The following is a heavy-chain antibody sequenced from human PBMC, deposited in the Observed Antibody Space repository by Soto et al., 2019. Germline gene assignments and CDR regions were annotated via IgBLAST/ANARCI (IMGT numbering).Heavy chain of an antibody. CDR2: IYPSDSDT. J-gene: IGHJ6*02. V-gene: IGHV5-51*01. CDR1: GYSFTSYW. CDR3: ARHGSISSPYYYYYGMDV. Sequence: PGESLKISCKGSGYSFTSYWIGWVRQMPGKGLEWMGIIYPSDSDTRYSPSFQGQVTISADKSISTAYLQWSSLKASDTAMYYCARHGSISSPYYYYYGMDVWGQGTTVTVSS. D-gene: IGHD3-3*02.